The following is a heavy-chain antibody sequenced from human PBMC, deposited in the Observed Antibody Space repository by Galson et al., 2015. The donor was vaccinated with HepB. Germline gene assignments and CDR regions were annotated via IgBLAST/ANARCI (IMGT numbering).Heavy chain of an antibody. Sequence: SLRLSCAASGFTFDDYAMHWVRQAPGKGLEWVSGISWNRGSIGYADSVKGRFTISRDNAKNSLYLQMNSLRAEDTALYYCAKDIEDYGGNDGYFDHWGHGTLVTVSS. V-gene: IGHV3-9*01. D-gene: IGHD4-23*01. CDR3: AKDIEDYGGNDGYFDH. J-gene: IGHJ4*01. CDR2: ISWNRGSI. CDR1: GFTFDDYA.